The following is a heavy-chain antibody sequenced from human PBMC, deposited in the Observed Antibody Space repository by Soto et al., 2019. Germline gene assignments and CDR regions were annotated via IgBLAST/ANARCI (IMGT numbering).Heavy chain of an antibody. CDR2: INPDTGGT. D-gene: IGHD6-13*01. J-gene: IGHJ4*02. V-gene: IGHV1-2*04. CDR3: ARAIARDGSSWYRGGYDS. CDR1: GYTFNAYY. Sequence: QVRLLQSGAEVKKSGASVKVSCKASGYTFNAYYIHWMRQAPGQGLEWMGWINPDTGGTDYEQKLQGLVTMTRDTSITTAYLEITSLKNDNTAVYYCARAIARDGSSWYRGGYDSWGQGTLVTVS.